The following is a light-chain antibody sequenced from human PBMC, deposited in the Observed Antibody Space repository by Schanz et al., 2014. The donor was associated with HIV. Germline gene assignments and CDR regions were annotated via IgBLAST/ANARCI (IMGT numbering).Light chain of an antibody. CDR2: GAS. V-gene: IGKV3-20*01. Sequence: EIVMTQSPATLSLSPGERATVSCRASQSVSSNLAWYQQKPGQAPRLLIYGASSRATGIPDRFSGSGSGTDFTLIISRLEPEDFAVYFCQQFAFSSWTFGQGTKIEIK. J-gene: IGKJ1*01. CDR1: QSVSSN. CDR3: QQFAFSSWT.